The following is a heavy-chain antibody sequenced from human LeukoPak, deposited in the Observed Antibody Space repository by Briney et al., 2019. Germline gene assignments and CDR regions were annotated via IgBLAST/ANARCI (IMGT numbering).Heavy chain of an antibody. Sequence: GGSLRLSCAASGFTVSRNYMSWVRQAPGKGLEWVSVIYSADSAYYADSVKGRFTISRDNAKNSLYLQMNSLRAEDTAVYYCARGAAGYVGASSFDYWGQGTLVTVSS. V-gene: IGHV3-53*01. J-gene: IGHJ4*02. D-gene: IGHD1-26*01. CDR2: IYSADSA. CDR1: GFTVSRNY. CDR3: ARGAAGYVGASSFDY.